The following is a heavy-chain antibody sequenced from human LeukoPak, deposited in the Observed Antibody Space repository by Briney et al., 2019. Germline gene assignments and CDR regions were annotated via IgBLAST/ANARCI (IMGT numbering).Heavy chain of an antibody. V-gene: IGHV5-10-1*01. CDR1: AYSSTSYW. J-gene: IGHJ4*02. CDR2: IASSDSYT. D-gene: IGHD3-16*02. Sequence: AESLRFSCTGFAYSSTSYWISWVRHMTRKGLGWMGSIASSDSYTNYSTYFQGNATISADNYISTSYLQWSSLKHSETAMYYCERRRAPGGYYDYVWESDRPGQTKFDHWGQGTLVSVSS. CDR3: ERRRAPGGYYDYVWESDRPGQTKFDH.